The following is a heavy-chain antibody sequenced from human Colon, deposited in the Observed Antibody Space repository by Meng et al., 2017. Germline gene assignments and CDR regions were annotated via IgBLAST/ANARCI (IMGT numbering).Heavy chain of an antibody. CDR2: ISGSGGST. D-gene: IGHD3-22*01. Sequence: GESLKISCAASGFTFSSCVMSWVRQAPGKGLEWVSAISGSGGSTYYADSVKGRFTISRENPKNTLYLQMNSLRAEDTDVYYCASDYYDSSGYYQSLDYWGQGTLVTVSS. CDR3: ASDYYDSSGYYQSLDY. J-gene: IGHJ4*02. CDR1: GFTFSSCV. V-gene: IGHV3-23*01.